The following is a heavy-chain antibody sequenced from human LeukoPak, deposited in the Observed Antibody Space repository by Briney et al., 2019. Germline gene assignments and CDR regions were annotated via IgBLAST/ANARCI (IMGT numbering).Heavy chain of an antibody. Sequence: ASVKVSCKTSGYTFTSYYLHWVRQAPGQGLEWMGIINPSGGSTIYAQKFQGRVTMTRDTSISTAYMDLSGLRSDDTAVYYCARERGYCRTSTCYTSDAFDIWGQGTMVTVSS. D-gene: IGHD2-2*02. J-gene: IGHJ3*02. CDR2: INPSGGST. CDR3: ARERGYCRTSTCYTSDAFDI. V-gene: IGHV1-46*01. CDR1: GYTFTSYY.